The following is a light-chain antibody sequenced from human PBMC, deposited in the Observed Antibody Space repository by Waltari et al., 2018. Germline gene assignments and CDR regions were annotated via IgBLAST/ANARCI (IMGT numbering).Light chain of an antibody. J-gene: IGKJ1*01. CDR2: AAS. CDR3: QQYYSYPRT. Sequence: AIRMTQSPSSFSASTGDRVTITCRASQGISSYLAWYQQKPGKAPKLLIYAASTLQRWVPSRFSGSGSVTDFTLTISCLQSEDFATYYCQQYYSYPRTFGQGTKVEIK. V-gene: IGKV1-8*01. CDR1: QGISSY.